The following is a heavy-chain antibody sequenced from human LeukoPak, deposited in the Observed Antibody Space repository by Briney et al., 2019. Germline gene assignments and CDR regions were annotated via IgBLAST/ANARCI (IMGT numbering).Heavy chain of an antibody. V-gene: IGHV4-30-2*01. J-gene: IGHJ5*02. D-gene: IGHD5-24*01. CDR1: GGSIYGGGYY. CDR2: IYHSGTT. CDR3: ARQCRDGYNDDWFDP. Sequence: SETLSLTCTVSGGSIYGGGYYWSWIRQPPGKGLEWIGYIYHSGTTYYNPSLKSRVTISVDTSKNQFSLKLSSVTAADTAVYYCARQCRDGYNDDWFDPWGQGTLVTVSS.